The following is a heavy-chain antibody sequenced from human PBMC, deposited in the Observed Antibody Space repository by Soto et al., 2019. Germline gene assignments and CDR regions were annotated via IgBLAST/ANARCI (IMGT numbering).Heavy chain of an antibody. J-gene: IGHJ4*02. Sequence: GGSLRLSCAASGFTFSSYSMNWVRQAPGKGLEWVSSISSSSYIYYADSVKGRFTISRDNAKNSLYLQMNSLRAEDTAVYYCARDQETGLFDYWGQGTLVTVSS. CDR2: ISSSSYI. V-gene: IGHV3-21*01. CDR1: GFTFSSYS. D-gene: IGHD7-27*01. CDR3: ARDQETGLFDY.